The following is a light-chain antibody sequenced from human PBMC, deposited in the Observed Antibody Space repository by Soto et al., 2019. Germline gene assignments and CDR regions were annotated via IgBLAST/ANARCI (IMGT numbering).Light chain of an antibody. CDR1: SSDVGGYNY. CDR2: DVS. V-gene: IGLV2-11*01. Sequence: QSVLTQPRSVSASPGQSVAISCTGTSSDVGGYNYVSWYQQHPGKAPKLMIYDVSKRPSGVPDRFSGSKSGNTASLTISGLQAEDEADYYFGSYAGGPYVFGTGTKVTVL. CDR3: GSYAGGPYV. J-gene: IGLJ1*01.